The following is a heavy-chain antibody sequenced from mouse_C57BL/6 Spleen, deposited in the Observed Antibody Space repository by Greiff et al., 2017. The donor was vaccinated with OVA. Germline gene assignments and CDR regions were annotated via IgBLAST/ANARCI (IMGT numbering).Heavy chain of an antibody. CDR2: ISSGGSYT. Sequence: EVQLVESGGDLVKPGGSLKLSCAASGFTFSSYGMSWVRQTPDKRLEWVATISSGGSYTYYPDSVKGRFTISRDNAKNTLYLQMSSLKSEDTAMYYCARHHTTVVAYYAMDYWGQGTSVTVSS. CDR1: GFTFSSYG. V-gene: IGHV5-6*01. J-gene: IGHJ4*01. D-gene: IGHD1-1*01. CDR3: ARHHTTVVAYYAMDY.